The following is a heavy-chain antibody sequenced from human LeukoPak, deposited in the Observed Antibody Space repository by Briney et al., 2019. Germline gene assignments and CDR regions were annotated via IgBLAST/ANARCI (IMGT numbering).Heavy chain of an antibody. J-gene: IGHJ4*02. V-gene: IGHV3-21*01. CDR3: ARAVNGDLDY. CDR1: GFTFSSYS. Sequence: GGSLRLSCAASGFTFSSYSMNWVRQAPGKGLEWVSSISSSSSYIYYADSVKGRFTISRDNAKNSLHLQMNSLRAEDTAVYYCARAVNGDLDYWGQGTLVTVSS. D-gene: IGHD4-17*01. CDR2: ISSSSSYI.